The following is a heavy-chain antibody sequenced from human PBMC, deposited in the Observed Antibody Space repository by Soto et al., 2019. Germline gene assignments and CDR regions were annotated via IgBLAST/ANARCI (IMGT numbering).Heavy chain of an antibody. CDR1: GYTFSNYG. CDR3: ARSGYSSGWYHWYFDF. J-gene: IGHJ2*01. CDR2: INAGNGNT. V-gene: IGHV1-3*01. D-gene: IGHD6-19*01. Sequence: VHLVQSGAEVKKPGASVKLYCKASGYTFSNYGIHWVRQAPGQRLEWMGWINAGNGNTKYSEKFQGRVTMTRDTSASTGYMELSSLRSEDTAVYFCARSGYSSGWYHWYFDFWGRGTLVTVSS.